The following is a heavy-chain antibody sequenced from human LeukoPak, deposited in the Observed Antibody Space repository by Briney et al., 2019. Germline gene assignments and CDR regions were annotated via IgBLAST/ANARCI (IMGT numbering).Heavy chain of an antibody. D-gene: IGHD6-13*01. CDR3: ARDIPAAGTGGAFDI. CDR1: GGSLSSYF. Sequence: SETLSLTCTVSGGSLSSYFWSWIRQPAGKGLEWIGRIYTSGSTNYNPSLKSRVTISVDTSKNQFPLKLSSVTAADTAVYYCARDIPAAGTGGAFDIRGQGTMVTVSS. J-gene: IGHJ3*02. CDR2: IYTSGST. V-gene: IGHV4-4*07.